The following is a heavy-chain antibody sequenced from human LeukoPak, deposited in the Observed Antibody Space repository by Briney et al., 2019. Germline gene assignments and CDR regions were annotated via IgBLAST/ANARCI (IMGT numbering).Heavy chain of an antibody. CDR1: GYNFSNFG. V-gene: IGHV1-18*01. CDR2: ISGNNDNP. D-gene: IGHD2-2*01. CDR3: ARDGTSTDDY. J-gene: IGHJ4*02. Sequence: ASVRVACKTSGYNFSNFGINWARQAPGQGREWMGWISGNNDNPNYGQKFQGRFTVTTDSSTSTAYMELRNLTFDDTAVYYCARDGTSTDDYWGQGTLVTVSS.